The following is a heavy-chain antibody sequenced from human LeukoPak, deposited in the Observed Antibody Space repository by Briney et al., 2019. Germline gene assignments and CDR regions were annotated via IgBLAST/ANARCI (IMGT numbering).Heavy chain of an antibody. CDR3: SYMSDY. CDR2: IKSKTDAGTT. J-gene: IGHJ4*02. CDR1: GFAFDGAW. Sequence: PGGSLRLSCAASGFAFDGAWMTSVRQAPGKGLEWVGRIKSKTDAGTTEFAAPVKGTFSISRDDSKRTVYLHMNSLKTEEEAVYFCSYMSDYWGQGTLVTVSS. V-gene: IGHV3-15*01.